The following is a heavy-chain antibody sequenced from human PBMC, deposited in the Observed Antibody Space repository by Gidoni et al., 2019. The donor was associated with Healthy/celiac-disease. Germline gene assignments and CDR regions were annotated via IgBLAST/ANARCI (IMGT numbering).Heavy chain of an antibody. CDR3: ARGRDYYDSSGYYRDAFDI. CDR1: HGSISNGDYY. Sequence: QVQLQESGPGLVNPSQTLSLTCTVSHGSISNGDYYWRWIRQPPGKGLEWIGYIYYRGSTYYNPSLKSRVTISVDTSKNQFSLKLSSVTAADTAVYYCARGRDYYDSSGYYRDAFDIWGQGTMVTVSS. D-gene: IGHD3-22*01. CDR2: IYYRGST. J-gene: IGHJ3*02. V-gene: IGHV4-30-4*01.